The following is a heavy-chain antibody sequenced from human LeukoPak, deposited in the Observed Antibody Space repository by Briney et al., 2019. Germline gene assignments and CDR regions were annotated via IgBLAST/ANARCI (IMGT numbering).Heavy chain of an antibody. CDR3: ARVYFDWFSPHYMDV. CDR1: GGSISSYY. J-gene: IGHJ6*03. V-gene: IGHV4-59*01. Sequence: PSETLSLTCTVSGGSISSYYWSWIRQPPGKGLEWIGYIYYSGSTNYNPSLKSRVTISVDTSKNQFSLKLSSVTAADTAVYYCARVYFDWFSPHYMDVWGKGTTVTVSS. D-gene: IGHD3-9*01. CDR2: IYYSGST.